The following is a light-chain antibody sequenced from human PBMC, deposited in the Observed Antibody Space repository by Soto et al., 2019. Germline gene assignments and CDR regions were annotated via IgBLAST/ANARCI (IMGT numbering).Light chain of an antibody. Sequence: QSALTQPASVSRSPGQSITISCTGASSDIGGYNYVSWYQQHPGKAPKLIIYDVTKWPSGVSHRFSGSKSGNTASLTISGLQPEDEADYCCSSYTSSSTLVFGGGTKLTVL. J-gene: IGLJ2*01. CDR3: SSYTSSSTLV. V-gene: IGLV2-14*01. CDR1: SSDIGGYNY. CDR2: DVT.